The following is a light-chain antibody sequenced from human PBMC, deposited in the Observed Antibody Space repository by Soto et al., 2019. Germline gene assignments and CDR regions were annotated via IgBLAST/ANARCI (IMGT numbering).Light chain of an antibody. J-gene: IGKJ1*01. CDR1: QGISTY. CDR2: AAS. Sequence: DIQMTQSPSSLSASVGDRVTITCRASQGISTYLNWYQQKPGKAPKLLIYAASSLQSGVPSRFSGSESETDFTLTISSLQPEDFANYSCQQSYSTRWTFGQGTKVDIK. CDR3: QQSYSTRWT. V-gene: IGKV1-39*01.